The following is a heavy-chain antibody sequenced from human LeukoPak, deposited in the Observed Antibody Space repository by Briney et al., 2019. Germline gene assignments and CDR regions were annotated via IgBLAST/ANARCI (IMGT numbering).Heavy chain of an antibody. CDR1: GGSISSYY. J-gene: IGHJ3*02. CDR3: ARGEMATITCDAFDI. D-gene: IGHD5-24*01. CDR2: IYTSGLT. Sequence: SETLSLTCTVSGGSISSYYWSWIRQPAGKGLEWIGRIYTSGLTNYNPSLRSRVTISVDTSKNQVSLNLSSVTAADTALYFCARGEMATITCDAFDIWGQGTMVTVSS. V-gene: IGHV4-4*07.